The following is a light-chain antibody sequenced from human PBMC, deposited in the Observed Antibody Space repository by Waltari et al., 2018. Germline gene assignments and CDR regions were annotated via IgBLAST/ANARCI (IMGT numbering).Light chain of an antibody. V-gene: IGKV1-39*01. J-gene: IGKJ1*01. CDR3: QQSYSVPLT. Sequence: DIQLTQSPSSLSVSVRDTVTISCRASQFINNYLNWYQQKPGKAPKLLIYAASILKHGVPAKFSGSGSATDFTLTISSLQFEDFATYYCQQSYSVPLTFGQGTRVEIK. CDR2: AAS. CDR1: QFINNY.